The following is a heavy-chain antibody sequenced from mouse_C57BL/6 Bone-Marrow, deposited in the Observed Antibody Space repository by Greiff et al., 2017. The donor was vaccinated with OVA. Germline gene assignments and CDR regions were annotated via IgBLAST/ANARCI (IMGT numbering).Heavy chain of an antibody. Sequence: QVQLKESGAELVRPGTSVKVCCKASGYAFTNYLIEWVKQRPGQGLEWIGVINPGSGGTNYNEKFKGKATLTADKSSSTAYMQLSSLTSEDSAVYFCARYYWGAMDYWGQGTSVTVSS. CDR3: ARYYWGAMDY. CDR1: GYAFTNYL. V-gene: IGHV1-54*01. J-gene: IGHJ4*01. CDR2: INPGSGGT. D-gene: IGHD1-1*01.